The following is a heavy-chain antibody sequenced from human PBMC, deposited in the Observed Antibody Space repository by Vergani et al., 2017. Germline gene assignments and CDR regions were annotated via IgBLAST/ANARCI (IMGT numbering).Heavy chain of an antibody. CDR3: ARDSTNYYDSSGYYRAFDI. J-gene: IGHJ3*02. V-gene: IGHV3-48*04. CDR2: ISSSSSTI. D-gene: IGHD3-22*01. Sequence: EVQLVESGGGLVQPGGSLRLSCAASGFTFSSYSMNWVRQAPGKGLEWVSYISSSSSTIYYADSVKGRFTISRDNAKNSLYLQMKSLRAEDTAVYYCARDSTNYYDSSGYYRAFDIWGQGTMVTVSS. CDR1: GFTFSSYS.